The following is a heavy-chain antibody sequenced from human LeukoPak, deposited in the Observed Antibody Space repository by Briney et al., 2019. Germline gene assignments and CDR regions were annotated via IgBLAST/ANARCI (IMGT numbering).Heavy chain of an antibody. CDR1: GGSISSSNYN. CDR2: IYYSGST. D-gene: IGHD5-18*01. CDR3: ARLGDSYATDY. V-gene: IGHV4-39*01. J-gene: IGHJ4*02. Sequence: SQTLSLTCTVSGGSISSSNYNWGWIRQPPGKGLEWVGSIYYSGSTYYNPSLKSRVTISVDTSKNQFSLKLSSVTAADTAVYYCARLGDSYATDYWGQGTLVTVSS.